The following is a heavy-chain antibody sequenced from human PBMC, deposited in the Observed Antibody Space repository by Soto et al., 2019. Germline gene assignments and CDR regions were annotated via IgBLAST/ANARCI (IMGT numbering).Heavy chain of an antibody. V-gene: IGHV3-23*01. D-gene: IGHD3-22*01. Sequence: GGSLRLSCAASGFTFSSYAMSWVRQAPGKGLEWVSAISGSGGSTYYADSVKGRFTISRDNSKNTLYLQMNSLRAEDTAVYYCAKDQKYYDSSGYDAFDIWGQGTMVTVSS. CDR3: AKDQKYYDSSGYDAFDI. CDR2: ISGSGGST. J-gene: IGHJ3*02. CDR1: GFTFSSYA.